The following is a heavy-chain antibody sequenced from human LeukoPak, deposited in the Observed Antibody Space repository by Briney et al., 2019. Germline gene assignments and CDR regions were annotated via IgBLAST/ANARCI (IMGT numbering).Heavy chain of an antibody. CDR2: ISGSGGST. Sequence: PGGSLRLSCAASGFTFSSYGMSWVRQAPGKGLEWVSAISGSGGSTYYADSVKGRFTISRDNSKNTLYLQMNSLRAEDTAVYYCAKDPSYFGWFGELLPTDPIDYWGQGTLVTVSS. V-gene: IGHV3-23*01. D-gene: IGHD3-10*01. CDR1: GFTFSSYG. J-gene: IGHJ4*02. CDR3: AKDPSYFGWFGELLPTDPIDY.